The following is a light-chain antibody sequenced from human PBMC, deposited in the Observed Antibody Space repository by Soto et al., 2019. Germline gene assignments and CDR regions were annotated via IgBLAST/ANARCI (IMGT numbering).Light chain of an antibody. CDR1: QSVRSS. Sequence: VMTQSPSTLSVSPGERATLSCWASQSVRSSLAWYQQKPGQAPRLLIYDASARATDIPARFSGSGSGTEFSLTISSLQSEDSAFYYCQQYFNWPLTWTFGPGTKVDI. CDR2: DAS. J-gene: IGKJ1*01. V-gene: IGKV3-15*01. CDR3: QQYFNWPLTWT.